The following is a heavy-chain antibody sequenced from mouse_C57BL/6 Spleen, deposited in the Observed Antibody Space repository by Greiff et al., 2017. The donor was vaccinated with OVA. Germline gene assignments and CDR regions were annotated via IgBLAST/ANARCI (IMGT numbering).Heavy chain of an antibody. Sequence: EVQLQQSGPVLVKPGASVKMSCKASGYTFTDYYMNWVKQSHGKSLEWIGVINPYNGGTSYNQKFKGKATLTVDKSSSTAYMELNSLTSEDSAVYYCARDDYGHFDYWGQGTTLTVSS. D-gene: IGHD2-4*01. CDR2: INPYNGGT. V-gene: IGHV1-19*01. CDR1: GYTFTDYY. J-gene: IGHJ2*01. CDR3: ARDDYGHFDY.